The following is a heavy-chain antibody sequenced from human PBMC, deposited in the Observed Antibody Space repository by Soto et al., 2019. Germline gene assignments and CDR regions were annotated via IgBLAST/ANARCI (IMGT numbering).Heavy chain of an antibody. CDR1: GYTFTEYY. V-gene: IGHV1-2*04. CDR2: INPKSGGT. CDR3: ARVGCSSVTCYPNNWFDP. Sequence: QVHLVQSGAEVKKPGASVKVSCKASGYTFTEYYMHWVRQAPGQGLEWIGWINPKSGGTNYAQKFQGWVTMTRDTAISTAYMELSRLTSDDTAVYYCARVGCSSVTCYPNNWFDPWGQGTLVTVSS. D-gene: IGHD2-2*01. J-gene: IGHJ5*02.